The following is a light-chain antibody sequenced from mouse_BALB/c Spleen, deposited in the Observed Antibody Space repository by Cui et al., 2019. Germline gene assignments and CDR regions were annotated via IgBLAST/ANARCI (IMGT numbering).Light chain of an antibody. CDR1: SSVSY. V-gene: IGKV4-55*01. CDR3: QQWSSYPLT. Sequence: QIVLTQSPAIMSASPGEKVTMTCSASSSVSYMYWYQQKPGSSPRLLIYDTSNLAFGVPVRFSGSGSGTSYSLTISRMEAEDAATYYCQQWSSYPLTFGAGTKLELK. CDR2: DTS. J-gene: IGKJ5*01.